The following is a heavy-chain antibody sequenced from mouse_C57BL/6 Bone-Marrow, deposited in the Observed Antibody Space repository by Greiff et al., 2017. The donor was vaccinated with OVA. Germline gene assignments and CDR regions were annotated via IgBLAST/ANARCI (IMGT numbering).Heavy chain of an antibody. CDR1: GYTFTSYW. CDR3: TREEERFLYYFDY. CDR2: IYPGNSDT. Sequence: VQLQQPGAELVMPGASVKLSCKTSGYTFTSYWMHWVKQRPGQGLEWIGAIYPGNSDTSYNQKFKGKAKLTAVTSASTAYMELSSLTNEDSAVYYCTREEERFLYYFDYWGQGTTLTVSS. J-gene: IGHJ2*01. V-gene: IGHV1-5*01.